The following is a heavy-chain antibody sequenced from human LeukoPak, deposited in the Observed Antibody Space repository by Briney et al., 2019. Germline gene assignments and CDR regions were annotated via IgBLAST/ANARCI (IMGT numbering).Heavy chain of an antibody. J-gene: IGHJ5*02. V-gene: IGHV1-2*02. CDR1: GYTFTGYY. CDR3: ARDLGEYQLLYWFDP. CDR2: INPNSGGT. D-gene: IGHD2-2*01. Sequence: ASVEVSCKASGYTFTGYYMHWVRQAPGQGLEWMGWINPNSGGTNYVQKFQGRVTMTRDTSISTAYMELNRLRSDDTAVYYCARDLGEYQLLYWFDPWGQGTLVTVSS.